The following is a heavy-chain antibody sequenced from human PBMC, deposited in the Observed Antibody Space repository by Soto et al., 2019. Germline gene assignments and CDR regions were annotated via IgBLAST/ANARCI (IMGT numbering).Heavy chain of an antibody. D-gene: IGHD3-3*01. CDR3: ARDSSNYDFWSGYGPGFDP. Sequence: GGSLRLSCAASGFTFSSYGMHWVRQAPGKGLEWVAVIWYDGSNKYYADSVKGRFTISRDNSKNTLYLQMNSLRAKDTAVYYSARDSSNYDFWSGYGPGFDPWGQGTLVTVSS. CDR1: GFTFSSYG. CDR2: IWYDGSNK. V-gene: IGHV3-33*01. J-gene: IGHJ5*02.